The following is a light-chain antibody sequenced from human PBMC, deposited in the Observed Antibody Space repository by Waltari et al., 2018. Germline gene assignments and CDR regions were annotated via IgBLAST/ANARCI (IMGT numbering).Light chain of an antibody. J-gene: IGKJ5*01. Sequence: DIVMTKSPDSLAVSLGERATINCKYSQSVLYNSNNKNYLAWYQQKPGQHPQLLIYWASTRESGVPDRFSGSGSGTDFTLTISSLQAEDVAVYYCQQYYSTITFGQGTRLEIK. CDR2: WAS. CDR1: QSVLYNSNNKNY. V-gene: IGKV4-1*01. CDR3: QQYYSTIT.